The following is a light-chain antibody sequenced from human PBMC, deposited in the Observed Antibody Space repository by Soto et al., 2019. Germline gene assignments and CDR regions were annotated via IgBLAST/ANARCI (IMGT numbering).Light chain of an antibody. CDR3: QKYNSAPPYT. CDR2: AAS. V-gene: IGKV1-27*01. Sequence: DILMTQSPSSLSASVGDRVTITCRASQGISNYLAWYQQKQGKVPKLLIYAASTLQSGVPSRFSGSSSATDVTLTTGSRQPEDVAAYYCQKYNSAPPYTFGQGTKLEIK. J-gene: IGKJ2*01. CDR1: QGISNY.